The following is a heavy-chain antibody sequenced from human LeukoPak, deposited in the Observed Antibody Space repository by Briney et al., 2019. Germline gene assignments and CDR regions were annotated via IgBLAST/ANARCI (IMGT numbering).Heavy chain of an antibody. D-gene: IGHD4-23*01. J-gene: IGHJ3*02. V-gene: IGHV4-34*01. CDR3: ARHGTVVTPRFAFDI. Sequence: PSETLSLTCAVYGGSFSGYYWSWIRQPPGKGLEWIGEINHSGSTNYNPSLKSRVTISVDTSKNQFSLKLSSVTAADTAVYYCARHGTVVTPRFAFDIWGQGTMVTVSS. CDR2: INHSGST. CDR1: GGSFSGYY.